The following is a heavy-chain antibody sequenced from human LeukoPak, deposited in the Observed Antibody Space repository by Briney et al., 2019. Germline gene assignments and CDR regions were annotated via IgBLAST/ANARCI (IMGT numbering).Heavy chain of an antibody. CDR1: GFTFSTYW. CDR2: IKQDGSEK. D-gene: IGHD2-21*02. CDR3: MMSLTAHYYYSMDV. J-gene: IGHJ6*02. Sequence: GGSLRLSCAASGFTFSTYWMSWVRQAPGKGLEWVANIKQDGSEKYYVDSVKGRFTISRDNAKNSVYLQMNSLRAEDTAVYHCMMSLTAHYYYSMDVWGQGTMVTVSS. V-gene: IGHV3-7*02.